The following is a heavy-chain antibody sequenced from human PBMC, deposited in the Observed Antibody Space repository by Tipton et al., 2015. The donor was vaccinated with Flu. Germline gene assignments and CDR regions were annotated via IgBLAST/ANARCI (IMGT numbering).Heavy chain of an antibody. J-gene: IGHJ5*02. Sequence: TLSLTCTVSGGSISSRSYNWGWIRQPPGKGLEWIGSIYYTGITYNNPSLQSRVTISIDTSKNQFSLKMNSVTAADTAMYYCARWRRDSVGNWFDPWGQVTPVTVSS. CDR3: ARWRRDSVGNWFDP. CDR2: IYYTGIT. D-gene: IGHD4-23*01. V-gene: IGHV4-39*07. CDR1: GGSISSRSYN.